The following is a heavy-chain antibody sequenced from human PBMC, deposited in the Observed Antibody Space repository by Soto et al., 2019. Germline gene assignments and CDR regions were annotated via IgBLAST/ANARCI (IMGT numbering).Heavy chain of an antibody. J-gene: IGHJ4*02. D-gene: IGHD3-16*01. CDR1: GGSIISSHW. CDR2: IYHSGST. CDR3: ASSGGGEDY. V-gene: IGHV4-4*02. Sequence: QVQLQESGPGLVKPSGTLSLSCAVSGGSIISSHWWTWVRQPPGKGLEWIGEIYHSGSTNYNPSLKSRVTISVDTSRTQFSLNLSSVTAADTAVYYCASSGGGEDYWGQGILVTVSS.